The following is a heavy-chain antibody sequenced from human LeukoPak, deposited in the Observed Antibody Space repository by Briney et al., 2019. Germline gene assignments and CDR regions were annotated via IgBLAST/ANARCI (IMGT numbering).Heavy chain of an antibody. D-gene: IGHD2/OR15-2a*01. J-gene: IGHJ4*02. CDR2: ISGSGGST. CDR1: GFKFGSYA. Sequence: PGGSLRLSCAASGFKFGSYAMTWVRQAPGKGLEWVSAISGSGGSTYYADSVKGRFTISRDNSKNTLYLQMNSLRAEDTAVYYCAKSLGGIVLIKGSGPFDYWGQGTLVTVSS. V-gene: IGHV3-23*01. CDR3: AKSLGGIVLIKGSGPFDY.